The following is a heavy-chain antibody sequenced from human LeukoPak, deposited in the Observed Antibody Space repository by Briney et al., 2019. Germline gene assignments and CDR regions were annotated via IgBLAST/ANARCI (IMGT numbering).Heavy chain of an antibody. D-gene: IGHD2-2*01. CDR1: GFTFSSYA. CDR2: ISGSGGST. Sequence: GGSLRLSCAASGFTFSSYAMSWVRQAPGKGLEWVSAISGSGGSTYYADSVKGRFTISRDNSKNTLYLQMNSLRAGDTAVYYCAKDLGSVVVPAAIDYWGQGTLVTVSS. J-gene: IGHJ4*02. V-gene: IGHV3-23*01. CDR3: AKDLGSVVVPAAIDY.